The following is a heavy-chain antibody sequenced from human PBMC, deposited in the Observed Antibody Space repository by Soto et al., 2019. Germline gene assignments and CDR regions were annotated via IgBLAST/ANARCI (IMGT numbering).Heavy chain of an antibody. CDR1: GGPFSSYA. CDR3: ARVVTGRWFDP. Sequence: QVQLVQSGAEVKKPGSSVKVACTASGGPFSSYAINWVRQAPGQGREWMGVITPMFGAPHYAQNFMGRITITADKSTNTGYVELSCLTSGDTAVYFCARVVTGRWFDPWGQGTVVTVSS. V-gene: IGHV1-69*06. J-gene: IGHJ5*02. CDR2: ITPMFGAP.